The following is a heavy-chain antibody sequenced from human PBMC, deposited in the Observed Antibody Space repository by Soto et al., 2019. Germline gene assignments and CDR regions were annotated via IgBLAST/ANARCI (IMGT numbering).Heavy chain of an antibody. CDR3: ASTPYYYGPGGGYYGMDV. CDR2: INPNSGGT. CDR1: GYTFTGYY. Sequence: QVQLVQSGAEVKKPGASVKVSCKASGYTFTGYYMHWVRQAPGQGREWMGWINPNSGGTNYAQKFEGRVTMTRDTSISTSYMEHRRRGYDETAVYYLASTPYYYGPGGGYYGMDVWGQGTTVTVSS. J-gene: IGHJ6*02. D-gene: IGHD3-10*01. V-gene: IGHV1-2*02.